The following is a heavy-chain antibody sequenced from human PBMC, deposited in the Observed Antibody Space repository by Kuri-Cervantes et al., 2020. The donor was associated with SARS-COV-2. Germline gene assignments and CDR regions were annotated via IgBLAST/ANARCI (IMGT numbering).Heavy chain of an antibody. Sequence: SVKVSCKASGGTFSSYAISWVRQAPGQGLEWMGGIIPILGIANYAQKFQGRVTITADKSTSTAYMELSSLRSDDTAAYYCARGFYYDILTGYPDYYYGMDVWGQGTMVTVSS. CDR1: GGTFSSYA. CDR3: ARGFYYDILTGYPDYYYGMDV. D-gene: IGHD3-9*01. J-gene: IGHJ6*02. V-gene: IGHV1-69*10. CDR2: IIPILGIA.